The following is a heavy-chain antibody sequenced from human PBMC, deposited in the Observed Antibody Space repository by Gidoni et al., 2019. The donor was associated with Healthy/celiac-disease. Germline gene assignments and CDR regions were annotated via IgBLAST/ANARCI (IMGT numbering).Heavy chain of an antibody. Sequence: QVQLVQSGAEVKKPGSSVKVSCKASGGTFSSYAISWVRQAPGQGLEWMGRIIPILGIANYAQKFQGRVTITADKSTSTAYMELSSLRSEDTAVYYCARDLGGYCSGGSCPPGNFYYYYMDVWGKGTTVTVSS. J-gene: IGHJ6*03. CDR2: IIPILGIA. CDR1: GGTFSSYA. V-gene: IGHV1-69*04. D-gene: IGHD2-15*01. CDR3: ARDLGGYCSGGSCPPGNFYYYYMDV.